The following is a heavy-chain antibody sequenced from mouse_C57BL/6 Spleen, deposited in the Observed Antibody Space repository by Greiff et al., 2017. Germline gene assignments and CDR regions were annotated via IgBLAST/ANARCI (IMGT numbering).Heavy chain of an antibody. CDR3: ARSANWEAWFAY. D-gene: IGHD4-1*01. CDR2: IHPNSGST. J-gene: IGHJ3*01. CDR1: GYTFTSYW. V-gene: IGHV1-64*01. Sequence: QVQLQQSGAELVKPGASVKLSCKASGYTFTSYWMHWVKQRPGQGLEWIGMIHPNSGSTNYNEKFKSKATLTVDKSSSTAYMQLSSLTSEDSAVYYCARSANWEAWFAYWGQGTLVTVSA.